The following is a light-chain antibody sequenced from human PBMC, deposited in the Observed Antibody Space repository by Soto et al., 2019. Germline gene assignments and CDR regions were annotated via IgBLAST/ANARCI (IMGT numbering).Light chain of an antibody. J-gene: IGLJ2*01. V-gene: IGLV2-11*01. CDR1: SSDVGGYNY. CDR3: CSYAGSYTP. CDR2: DVS. Sequence: QSVLTQPRSVSGSPGQSVTISCTGTSSDVGGYNYVSWYQQHPGKAPKLMIYDVSKRPSGVPDRFSGSKSGNTASLTISGLQAEDEADYYCCSYAGSYTPIGGGTKLTVL.